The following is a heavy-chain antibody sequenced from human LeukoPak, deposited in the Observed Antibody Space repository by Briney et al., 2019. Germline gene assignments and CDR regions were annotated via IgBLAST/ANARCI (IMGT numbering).Heavy chain of an antibody. CDR2: IRYDGSNK. CDR1: GFTFSSYG. Sequence: GRSLRLSCAASGFTFSSYGMHWVRQAPGKGLEWVAFIRYDGSNKYYADSVKGRFTISRDNSKNTLYLQMNSLRAEDTAVYYCAKDPLSGTGYYDDAFDIWGQGTMVTVSS. V-gene: IGHV3-30*02. J-gene: IGHJ3*02. D-gene: IGHD3/OR15-3a*01. CDR3: AKDPLSGTGYYDDAFDI.